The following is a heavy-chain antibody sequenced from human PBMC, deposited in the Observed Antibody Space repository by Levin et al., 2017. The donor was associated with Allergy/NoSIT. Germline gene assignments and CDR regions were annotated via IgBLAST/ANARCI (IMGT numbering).Heavy chain of an antibody. D-gene: IGHD6-19*01. CDR2: ISYDGSNK. Sequence: PGESLKISCAASGFTFSSYGMHWVRQAPGKGLEWVAVISYDGSNKYYADSVKGRFTISRDNSKNTLYLQMNSLRAEDTAVYYCAKGYSSGWYWFDPWGQGTLVTVSS. CDR1: GFTFSSYG. J-gene: IGHJ5*02. V-gene: IGHV3-30*18. CDR3: AKGYSSGWYWFDP.